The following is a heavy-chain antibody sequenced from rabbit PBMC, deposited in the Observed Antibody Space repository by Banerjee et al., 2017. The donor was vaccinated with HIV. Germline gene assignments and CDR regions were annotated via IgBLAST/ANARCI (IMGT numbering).Heavy chain of an antibody. V-gene: IGHV1S40*01. D-gene: IGHD6-1*01. CDR3: ARAYPGYGGYGYGSFNL. CDR2: IYTGDSANT. Sequence: QSLEESGGDLVKPEGSLTLTCTASGFSFSSSDYMCWVRQAPGKGLEWVACIYTGDSANTHYAYWAKGRFTISKPSSTTVTLLMTSLTAADTATYFCARAYPGYGGYGYGSFNLWGPGTLVTVS. CDR1: GFSFSSSDY. J-gene: IGHJ4*01.